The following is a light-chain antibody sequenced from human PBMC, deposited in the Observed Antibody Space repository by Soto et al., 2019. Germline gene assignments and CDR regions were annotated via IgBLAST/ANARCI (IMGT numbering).Light chain of an antibody. V-gene: IGKV3-11*01. CDR3: QQSSNCPFT. CDR1: QSVSSD. CDR2: DAS. J-gene: IGKJ3*01. Sequence: EIVLTQSPATLSLSPGERATLSCRASQSVSSDLAWYQQKPGQAPRLLIYDASNRATGIPARFSGSGSGKDFTITISSLEPEDFAVYYCQQSSNCPFTFGPGTKVDIK.